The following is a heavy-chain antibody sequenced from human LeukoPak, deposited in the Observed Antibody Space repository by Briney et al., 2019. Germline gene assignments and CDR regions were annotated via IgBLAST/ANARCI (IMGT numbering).Heavy chain of an antibody. V-gene: IGHV3-11*01. CDR3: ATGGGWVPAASNWFDP. J-gene: IGHJ5*02. Sequence: GGSLRLSCAASGFTFSDYYMSWIRQAPGKGLEWVSYISSSGSTIYYADSVKGRFTISRDNSKNTLYLQMNSLRAEDTAVYYCATGGGWVPAASNWFDPWGQGTLVTVSS. D-gene: IGHD2-2*01. CDR2: ISSSGSTI. CDR1: GFTFSDYY.